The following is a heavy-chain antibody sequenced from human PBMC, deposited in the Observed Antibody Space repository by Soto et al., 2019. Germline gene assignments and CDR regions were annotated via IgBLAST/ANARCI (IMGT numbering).Heavy chain of an antibody. CDR2: INPNSGGT. CDR1: GYTFTGYY. CDR3: ARSREAGLTLEAHQYYGMDV. Sequence: ASVKVSCKASGYTFTGYYMHWVRQAPGQGLEWMGWINPNSGGTNYAQKFQGWVTMTRDTSISTAYMELSRLRSDDTAVYSCARSREAGLTLEAHQYYGMDVWGQXTTVTVSS. D-gene: IGHD2-2*01. V-gene: IGHV1-2*04. J-gene: IGHJ6*02.